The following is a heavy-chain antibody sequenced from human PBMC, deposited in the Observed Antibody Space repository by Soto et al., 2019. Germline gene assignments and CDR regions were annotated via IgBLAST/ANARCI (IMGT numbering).Heavy chain of an antibody. CDR2: INHSGST. CDR3: ARVFSGYDMIDWFDP. CDR1: GGSFSGYY. V-gene: IGHV4-34*01. Sequence: SETLSLTCAVYGGSFSGYYWSWIRQPPGKGLEWIGEINHSGSTNYNPSLKSRVTISVDTSKNQFSLKLSSVTAADTAVYYCARVFSGYDMIDWFDPWGQGTLVT. J-gene: IGHJ5*02. D-gene: IGHD5-12*01.